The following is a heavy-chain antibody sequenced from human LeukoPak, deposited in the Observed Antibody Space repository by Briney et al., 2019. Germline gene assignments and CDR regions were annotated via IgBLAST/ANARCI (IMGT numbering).Heavy chain of an antibody. V-gene: IGHV3-23*01. CDR2: ISSSGGTT. CDR3: AKEDPGATFDC. D-gene: IGHD1-26*01. J-gene: IGHJ4*02. CDR1: GLTFSSYA. Sequence: GGSLRLSCAASGLTFSSYAMKGVRQAPGKGVEWVSGISSSGGTTYYADSVKGRFTISRDNSKNTLYLQMNSLRGEDTAVYYCAKEDPGATFDCWGQGTLVTVSS.